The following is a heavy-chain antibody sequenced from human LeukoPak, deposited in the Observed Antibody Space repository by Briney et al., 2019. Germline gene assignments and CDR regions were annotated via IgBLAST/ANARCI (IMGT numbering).Heavy chain of an antibody. V-gene: IGHV6-1*01. J-gene: IGHJ3*02. Sequence: SQTLSLTCAISGDSVSSNSVAWNWIRESPSRGLEWLGRTYYKSKWYNDYAISVKSRININPDTSKNQFSLQLNSVTPEDTAMYYCTRAGHSDMRPFDIWGQGTMVTVSS. D-gene: IGHD3-9*01. CDR1: GDSVSSNSVA. CDR3: TRAGHSDMRPFDI. CDR2: TYYKSKWYN.